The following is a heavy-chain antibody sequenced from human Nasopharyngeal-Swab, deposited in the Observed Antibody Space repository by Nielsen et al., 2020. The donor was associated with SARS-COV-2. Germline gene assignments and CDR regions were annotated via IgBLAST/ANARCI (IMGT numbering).Heavy chain of an antibody. CDR2: INHIGST. J-gene: IGHJ4*02. D-gene: IGHD4-17*01. CDR1: GGSFTTYS. V-gene: IGHV4-34*01. CDR3: ARGRYYGDYDY. Sequence: GSLRLSCAVYGGSFTTYSWIWIRQPPGKGLEWIGKINHIGSTNYNTYNPSLNSRVTISLATSKNQFSLTLTSVTAADTVIYFCARGRYYGDYDYWGQGALVTVSS.